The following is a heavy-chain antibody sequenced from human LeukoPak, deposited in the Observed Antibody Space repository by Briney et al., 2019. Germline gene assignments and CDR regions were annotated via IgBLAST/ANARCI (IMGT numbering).Heavy chain of an antibody. CDR1: GFNFDDYG. V-gene: IGHV3-20*04. CDR3: ARDRVVVAANDASDI. Sequence: GGSLRLSCAASGFNFDDYGMSWVRQAPGKGLEWVSSINWNGGSTGYADSVKGRFTISRDNAKNSLYLQMNSLRAEDTALYYCARDRVVVAANDASDIWGQGTMVPVSS. D-gene: IGHD2-15*01. J-gene: IGHJ3*02. CDR2: INWNGGST.